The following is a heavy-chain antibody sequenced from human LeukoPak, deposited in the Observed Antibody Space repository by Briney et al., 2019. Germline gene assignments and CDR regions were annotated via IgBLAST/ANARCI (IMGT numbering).Heavy chain of an antibody. D-gene: IGHD3-22*01. J-gene: IGHJ4*02. CDR2: IDTGTSTI. Sequence: GGSLRLSCAASGFTFSTYSMNWVRQAPGKWLEWVSYIDTGTSTIYYADSVKGRFTISKDNAKNSLYLQMNSLRAEDTAVYYCARSEITTYYYDSSGYSEWGLDYWGQGTLVTVSS. CDR3: ARSEITTYYYDSSGYSEWGLDY. V-gene: IGHV3-48*01. CDR1: GFTFSTYS.